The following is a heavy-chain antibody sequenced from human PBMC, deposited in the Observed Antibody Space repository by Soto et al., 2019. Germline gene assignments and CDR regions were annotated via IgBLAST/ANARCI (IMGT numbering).Heavy chain of an antibody. CDR3: AKQQGPVTPSYYAMDV. V-gene: IGHV3-23*01. D-gene: IGHD5-18*01. Sequence: EVQLLESGGGLVQPGGSLRLSCAASGFTFSSYAMTWVRQAPGKGLEWVSVIRGNGDTTYYADSVKGRFTISRDNSKNTLYLQMNSLRAEDTAIYYCAKQQGPVTPSYYAMDVWGLGTTVTVSS. J-gene: IGHJ6*02. CDR2: IRGNGDTT. CDR1: GFTFSSYA.